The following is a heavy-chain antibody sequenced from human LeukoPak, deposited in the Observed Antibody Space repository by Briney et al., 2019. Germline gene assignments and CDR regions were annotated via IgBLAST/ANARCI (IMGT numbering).Heavy chain of an antibody. CDR3: VRTVRLIRGCFDY. CDR1: GDSISSDSHY. Sequence: PSETLSLTCTVSGDSISSDSHYWGWIRQPPGKGLEWIGSFDYSGTTYYNPSLKSRVTISLDMSKNQFSLKLTSVTATDTAVYYCVRTVRLIRGCFDYWGQGTLVTVSS. J-gene: IGHJ4*02. D-gene: IGHD6-19*01. CDR2: FDYSGTT. V-gene: IGHV4-39*01.